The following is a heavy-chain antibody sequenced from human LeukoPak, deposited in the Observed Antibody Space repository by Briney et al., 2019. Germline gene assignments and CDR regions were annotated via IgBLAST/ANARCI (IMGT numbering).Heavy chain of an antibody. V-gene: IGHV4-59*01. CDR1: GGSISSYY. D-gene: IGHD1-26*01. CDR2: IYYSGST. CDR3: ARASKWELPYFDY. J-gene: IGHJ4*02. Sequence: SETLSLTCSVSGGSISSYYWSWIRQPPGKGLEWIGYIYYSGSTNYNPSLKSRVTISVDTSKNQFSLKLSSVTAADTAVYYCARASKWELPYFDYWGQGTLVTVSS.